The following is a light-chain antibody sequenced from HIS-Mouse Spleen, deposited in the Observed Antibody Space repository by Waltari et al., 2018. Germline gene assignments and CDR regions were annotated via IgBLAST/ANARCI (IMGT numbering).Light chain of an antibody. V-gene: IGLV2-11*01. J-gene: IGLJ1*01. CDR1: SRDVGGYNY. CDR3: CSYAGSYTGV. CDR2: DVS. Sequence: QSALPQPRSVSGSPGPSVTLSCTGTSRDVGGYNYVSWYQQHPGKAPKLMIYDVSKRPSGVPDRFSGSKSGNTASLTISGLQAEDEADYYCCSYAGSYTGVFGTGTKVTVL.